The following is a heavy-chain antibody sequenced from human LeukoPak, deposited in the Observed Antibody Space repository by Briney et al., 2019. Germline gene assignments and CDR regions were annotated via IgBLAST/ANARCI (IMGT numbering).Heavy chain of an antibody. J-gene: IGHJ5*02. CDR2: ISSSGSTI. D-gene: IGHD2-15*01. CDR3: ARVRSHRSLNWFDP. V-gene: IGHV3-48*03. Sequence: GGSLRLSCAASGFTFSSYEMNWVRQAPGKGLEWVSYISSSGSTIYYVDSVKGRFTISRDNAKNSLYLQMNSLRAEDTAVYYCARVRSHRSLNWFDPWGQGTLVTVSS. CDR1: GFTFSSYE.